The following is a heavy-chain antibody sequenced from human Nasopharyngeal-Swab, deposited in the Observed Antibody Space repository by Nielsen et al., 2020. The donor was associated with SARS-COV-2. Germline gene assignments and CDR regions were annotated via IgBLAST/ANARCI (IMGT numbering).Heavy chain of an antibody. Sequence: SETLSLTCTVSGGSISSGGYYWSWIRQHPGKGLEWIGYIYYSGSTYYNPSLKSRVTISVDTSKNQFSLKLSSVTAADTAVYYCARATITMMVVVDAFDIWGQGTMVTVSS. CDR3: ARATITMMVVVDAFDI. V-gene: IGHV4-31*03. CDR1: GGSISSGGYY. CDR2: IYYSGST. D-gene: IGHD3-22*01. J-gene: IGHJ3*02.